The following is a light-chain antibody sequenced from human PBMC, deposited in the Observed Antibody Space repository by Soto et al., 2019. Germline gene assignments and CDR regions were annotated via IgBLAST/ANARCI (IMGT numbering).Light chain of an antibody. CDR3: QQYNNWPLSFT. Sequence: EIVMTQSPATLSVSPGERATLSCRASQSVSSNLAWYQQKPGQAPRLLIYGASTRATGIPARFSGSGSGTDFTLTISSLQSEDVAVYYCQQYNNWPLSFTFGPGTKVDIK. J-gene: IGKJ3*01. CDR1: QSVSSN. V-gene: IGKV3-15*01. CDR2: GAS.